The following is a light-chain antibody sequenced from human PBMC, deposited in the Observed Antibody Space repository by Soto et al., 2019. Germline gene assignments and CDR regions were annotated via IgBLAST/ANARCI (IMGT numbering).Light chain of an antibody. CDR3: TSETSSDTLIYV. J-gene: IGLJ1*01. Sequence: QSALTQPASVSGSRGQSITISCTGTSSDVGGYNYVSWYQQHPGKAPKLLIYEVSHRPSGVSNRFSGSKSGNTASMNISGIQAEDEADYYCTSETSSDTLIYVFGKGTKFTVL. V-gene: IGLV2-14*01. CDR1: SSDVGGYNY. CDR2: EVS.